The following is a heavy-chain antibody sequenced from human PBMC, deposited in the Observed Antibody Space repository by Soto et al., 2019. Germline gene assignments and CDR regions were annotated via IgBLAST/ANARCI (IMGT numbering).Heavy chain of an antibody. Sequence: QVQLVQSGAEEKKPGASVKVSCKASGYTFTGYAMHWGRQAPGQRLEWMGWINAGNGNTKSSQKFQGRVTITRDTSASEAHMELSSLRSEDTSVYYCARAVAVPADFDYWGQGTLVTVSS. J-gene: IGHJ4*02. V-gene: IGHV1-3*05. D-gene: IGHD6-19*01. CDR3: ARAVAVPADFDY. CDR1: GYTFTGYA. CDR2: INAGNGNT.